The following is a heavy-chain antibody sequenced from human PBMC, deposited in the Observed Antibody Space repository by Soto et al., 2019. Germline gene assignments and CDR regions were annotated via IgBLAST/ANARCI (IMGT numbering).Heavy chain of an antibody. Sequence: PSETFSLTCTVSGGSVSSCSYYWSWIRQPPGKGLEWIGYIYYSGSTNYNPSLKSRVTISVDTSKNQFSLKLSSVTAADTAVYYCPRDRNGTDVWGQATTVTVSS. CDR1: GGSVSSCSYY. CDR3: PRDRNGTDV. V-gene: IGHV4-61*01. CDR2: IYYSGST. J-gene: IGHJ6*02.